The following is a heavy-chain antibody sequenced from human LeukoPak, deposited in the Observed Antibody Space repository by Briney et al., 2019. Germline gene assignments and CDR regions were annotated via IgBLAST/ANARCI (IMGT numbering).Heavy chain of an antibody. CDR1: SDSTY. Sequence: SQTLSLTCTVSSDSTYWGWIRQPAGKGLEWIGRIRTTGSTNYNPSLNSRVTISLDTSNHQLPLKLSSVTAADTAVYYCARGAGTITNDAFDIWGQGTMVTVSS. J-gene: IGHJ3*02. CDR2: IRTTGST. CDR3: ARGAGTITNDAFDI. D-gene: IGHD1-1*01. V-gene: IGHV4-61*02.